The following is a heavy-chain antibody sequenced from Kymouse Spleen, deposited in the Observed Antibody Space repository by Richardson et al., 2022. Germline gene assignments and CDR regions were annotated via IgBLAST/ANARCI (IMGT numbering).Heavy chain of an antibody. CDR2: ISWNSGSI. Sequence: EVQLVESGGGLVQPGRSLRLSCAASGFTFDDYAMHWVRQAPGKGLEWVSGISWNSGSIGYADSVKGRFTISRDNAKNSLYLQMNSLRAEDTALYYCAKDMGLRGYYGMDVWGQGTTVTVSS. D-gene: IGHD5-12*01. J-gene: IGHJ6*02. V-gene: IGHV3-9*01. CDR1: GFTFDDYA. CDR3: AKDMGLRGYYGMDV.